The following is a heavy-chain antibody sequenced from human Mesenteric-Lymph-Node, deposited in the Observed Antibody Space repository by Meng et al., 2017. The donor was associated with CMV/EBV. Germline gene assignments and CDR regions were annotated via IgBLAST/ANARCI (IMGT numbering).Heavy chain of an antibody. D-gene: IGHD3-3*01. Sequence: GESLKISCAASGFTFSGYAMSWVRQAPGKGLEWVSLIYSGGSATYYADSVKGRFTISRDNSRNTLYLQMNSLRAEDTAVYYCAKLGYFWSGYYPYFDWWGQGTLVTVSS. CDR3: AKLGYFWSGYYPYFDW. CDR2: IYSGGSAT. CDR1: GFTFSGYA. V-gene: IGHV3-23*03. J-gene: IGHJ4*02.